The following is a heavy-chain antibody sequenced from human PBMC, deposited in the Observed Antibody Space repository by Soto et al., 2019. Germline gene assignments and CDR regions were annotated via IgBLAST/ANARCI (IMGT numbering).Heavy chain of an antibody. CDR2: ISATGGGT. CDR3: AKDRREGGNSAFYFDF. J-gene: IGHJ4*02. V-gene: IGHV3-23*01. CDR1: GFKFSNYA. Sequence: EVQMLASGGGLGQPGGSLRLSCAASGFKFSNYAMSWVRQAPGKGLEWVSLISATGGGTYYADSVKGRFTISRDNSHNTLYLQVHSLTAEDTAVYYCAKDRREGGNSAFYFDFWGQGAQVTVSS. D-gene: IGHD3-16*01.